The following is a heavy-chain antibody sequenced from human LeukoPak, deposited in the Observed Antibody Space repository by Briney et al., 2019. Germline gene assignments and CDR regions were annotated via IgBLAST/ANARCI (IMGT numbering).Heavy chain of an antibody. V-gene: IGHV3-74*01. CDR3: ARGDYGDYLASGLFDP. CDR2: INGDGSTT. CDR1: GFTFSSYW. Sequence: PGGSLRLSCAASGFTFSSYWMHWVRQAPGKGLVWVSRINGDGSTTRYADSVKGRFTISTDNAKNTLYLQMSSLRAEDTVVYYCARGDYGDYLASGLFDPWGQGVLVTVSS. D-gene: IGHD4-17*01. J-gene: IGHJ5*02.